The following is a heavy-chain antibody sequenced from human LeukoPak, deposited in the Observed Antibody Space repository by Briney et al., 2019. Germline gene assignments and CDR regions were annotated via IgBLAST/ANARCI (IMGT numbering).Heavy chain of an antibody. V-gene: IGHV3-43*02. CDR3: AKESGEFDY. CDR1: GLNFDDSA. CDR2: ISADGGST. J-gene: IGHJ4*02. Sequence: GGSLRLSCVASGLNFDDSAMHWVRQAPGKGLEWVSLISADGGSTFSADSVKGRFSISRDNSKNSLYLQMNSLRSEDTAMYYCAKESGEFDYWGQGTLVAVSS.